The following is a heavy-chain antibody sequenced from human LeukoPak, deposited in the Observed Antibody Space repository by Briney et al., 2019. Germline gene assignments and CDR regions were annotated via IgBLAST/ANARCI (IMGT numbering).Heavy chain of an antibody. J-gene: IGHJ6*03. D-gene: IGHD5-18*01. Sequence: SETLSLTCTVSGGSISSYYWNWIRQPPGKGLEWIGYIYDSGSTNYNPSLKSRVTMSVDTSKNQFSLKLSSVTAADTAVYYCARDHGYSYGGVTYYYYYMDVWGKGTTVTVSS. V-gene: IGHV4-59*12. CDR3: ARDHGYSYGGVTYYYYYMDV. CDR2: IYDSGST. CDR1: GGSISSYY.